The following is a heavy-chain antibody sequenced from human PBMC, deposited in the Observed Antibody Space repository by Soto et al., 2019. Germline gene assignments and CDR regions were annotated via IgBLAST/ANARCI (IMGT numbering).Heavy chain of an antibody. CDR1: GFSLSTSEVG. Sequence: QITLKESGPALVKPTQPLTLTCTFSGFSLSTSEVGVGWIRQPPGNALVWLALIYWDDDTRYSPSLRSRLTITKDTSKNQVVLTMTNMDPVDTATYYCAHGTIWAFDIWGQGTMVTVSS. D-gene: IGHD7-27*01. CDR3: AHGTIWAFDI. CDR2: IYWDDDT. J-gene: IGHJ3*02. V-gene: IGHV2-5*02.